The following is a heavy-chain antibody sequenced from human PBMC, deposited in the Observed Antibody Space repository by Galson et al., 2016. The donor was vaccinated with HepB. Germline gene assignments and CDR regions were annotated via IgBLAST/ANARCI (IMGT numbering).Heavy chain of an antibody. CDR1: GGSFSGYY. V-gene: IGHV4-34*01. Sequence: ETLSLTCAVYGGSFSGYYWSWIRQSPGKGLEWIGEIYHSGSTNYNPSPKSRVTMSLDRTKKQSSLKLISVTAADSGVYFCARGGWEGGNINLFDPWGQGTMVTVSS. CDR2: IYHSGST. D-gene: IGHD4-23*01. CDR3: ARGGWEGGNINLFDP. J-gene: IGHJ5*02.